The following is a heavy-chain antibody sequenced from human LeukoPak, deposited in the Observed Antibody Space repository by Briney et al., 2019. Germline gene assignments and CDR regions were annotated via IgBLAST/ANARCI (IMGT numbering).Heavy chain of an antibody. CDR1: GDSISSSSYY. CDR3: ARGRRIVVLPGRGYFNL. Sequence: SETLSLTCNVSGDSISSSSYYWSWIRVPPGKGLEWIGSIYYAGSTYYNPSLKSRVTLSVDTSTNHFSLNIKSVTAADTAMYYCARGRRIVVLPGRGYFNLWGRGTLVTVSS. V-gene: IGHV4-39*02. J-gene: IGHJ2*01. D-gene: IGHD4/OR15-4a*01. CDR2: IYYAGST.